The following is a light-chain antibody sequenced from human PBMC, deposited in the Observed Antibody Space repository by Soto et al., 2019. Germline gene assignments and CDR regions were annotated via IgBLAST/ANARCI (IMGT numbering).Light chain of an antibody. CDR2: AAS. Sequence: EIKMTHSPSSLSASVRDRVTITCRASQSISSYLNWYQQKPGKAPKLLIYAASSLQSGVPSRFGGSGSGTQFTLTISSLQPEDFATYYCQQSYSTPWTFGQGTKVDIK. CDR3: QQSYSTPWT. V-gene: IGKV1-39*01. J-gene: IGKJ1*01. CDR1: QSISSY.